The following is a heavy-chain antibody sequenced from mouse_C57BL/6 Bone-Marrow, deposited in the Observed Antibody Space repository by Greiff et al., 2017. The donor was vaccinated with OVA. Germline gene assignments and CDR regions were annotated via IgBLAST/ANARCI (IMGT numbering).Heavy chain of an antibody. D-gene: IGHD4-1*01. V-gene: IGHV1-18*01. Sequence: EVQLQQSGPELVKPGASVKIPCKASGYTFTDYNMDWVKQSHGKSLEWIGDINPNNGGTIYNQKFKGKATLTVDKSSSTAYMELRSLTSEDTAVYYCARGRGTGTHFDYWGQGTTLTVSS. CDR3: ARGRGTGTHFDY. CDR1: GYTFTDYN. J-gene: IGHJ2*01. CDR2: INPNNGGT.